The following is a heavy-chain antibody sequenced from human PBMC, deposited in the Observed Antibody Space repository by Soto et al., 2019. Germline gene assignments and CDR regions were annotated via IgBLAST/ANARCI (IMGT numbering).Heavy chain of an antibody. CDR2: IYDTGISGYTPST. V-gene: IGHV4-59*01. J-gene: IGHJ6*02. CDR3: ARGEGAFFYCRLDV. Sequence: SETLSLTCTVSGGSITSSYWSWIRRPPGKGLEWIAYIYDTGISGYTPSTSYNPSLKSRVTMSVDTSKSQFSLKLTSVTAADTAVYYCARGEGAFFYCRLDVWGQGITVTVSS. CDR1: GGSITSSY.